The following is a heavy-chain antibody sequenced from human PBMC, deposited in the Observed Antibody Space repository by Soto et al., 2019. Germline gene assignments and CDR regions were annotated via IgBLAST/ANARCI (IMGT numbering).Heavy chain of an antibody. CDR2: IYTSGST. V-gene: IGHV4-4*07. CDR3: ARERREEIHDGYDIDY. D-gene: IGHD5-12*01. Sequence: LSLTCTVSGGSISNYYWSWIRQPAGKGLEWIGRIYTSGSTDYNPSLKSRVTIWIDTSKNQFSLKVTSMTAADTAVYYCARERREEIHDGYDIDYWGQGTLVTVSS. J-gene: IGHJ4*02. CDR1: GGSISNYY.